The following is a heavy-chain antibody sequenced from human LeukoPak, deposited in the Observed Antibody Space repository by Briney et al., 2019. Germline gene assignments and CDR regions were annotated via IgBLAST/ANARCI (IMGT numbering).Heavy chain of an antibody. D-gene: IGHD2-15*01. CDR3: ATHPPKVCTGGSCTDY. CDR1: GGSISSYS. CDR2: IYYSGST. J-gene: IGHJ4*02. V-gene: IGHV4-59*01. Sequence: PSETLSLTCTVSGGSISSYSWSWIRQPPGKGLEWIGHIYYSGSTNYNPSLKSRVTISVDMSKNQFSLKLSSVTAADTAVYYCATHPPKVCTGGSCTDYWGQGTLVTVSS.